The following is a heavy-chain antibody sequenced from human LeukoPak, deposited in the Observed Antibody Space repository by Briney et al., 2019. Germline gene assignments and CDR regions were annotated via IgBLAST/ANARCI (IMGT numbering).Heavy chain of an antibody. Sequence: ASVKVSCKASGYTFTSYGISWVRQAPGQGLEWMGWISAYNGNTNYAQKLQGRVTMTTDTSTSTAYMELRSLRSDDTAAYYCARSYDSSGYYGYYYYGMDVWGQGTTVTVSS. CDR2: ISAYNGNT. V-gene: IGHV1-18*01. D-gene: IGHD3-22*01. CDR1: GYTFTSYG. J-gene: IGHJ6*02. CDR3: ARSYDSSGYYGYYYYGMDV.